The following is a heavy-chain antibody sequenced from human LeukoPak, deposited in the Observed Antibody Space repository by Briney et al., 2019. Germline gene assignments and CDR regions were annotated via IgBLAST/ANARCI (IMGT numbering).Heavy chain of an antibody. V-gene: IGHV4-38-2*02. Sequence: SETLSLTCTVSGSSISSGYYWGWIRQPPGKGLEWIGSIYHSGSTYYNPSLKSRVTISVDTSKNQFSLRLSSVTAADTAVYYCASLTRTMGFDPWGQGTLVTVSS. CDR3: ASLTRTMGFDP. D-gene: IGHD1-20*01. CDR2: IYHSGST. CDR1: GSSISSGYY. J-gene: IGHJ5*02.